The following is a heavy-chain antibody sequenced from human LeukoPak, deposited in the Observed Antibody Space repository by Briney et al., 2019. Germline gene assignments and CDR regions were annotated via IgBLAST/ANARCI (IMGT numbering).Heavy chain of an antibody. CDR3: ARVEAAASYYYYYYMDV. V-gene: IGHV4-34*01. Sequence: SETLSLTCAVYGGSFSGYYWSWIRQPPGKGLEWIGEINHSGSTNYNPSLKSRVTISVDTSKNQFSLKLSSVTAADTAVYYCARVEAAASYYYYYYMDVWGKGTTVTVSS. CDR2: INHSGST. J-gene: IGHJ6*03. CDR1: GGSFSGYY. D-gene: IGHD6-13*01.